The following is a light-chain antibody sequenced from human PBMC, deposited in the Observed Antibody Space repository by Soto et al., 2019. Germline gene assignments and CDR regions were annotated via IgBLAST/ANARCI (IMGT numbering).Light chain of an antibody. Sequence: GLTQSPATVSLSPGERPTLSCRPSQSVRGYLAWYQQKPGQAPRLLIFDASNRATGIPPRFGGSGSGTDFTLTIRSLEPEDFAVYYCQQYNNWPPITFGQGTRWRL. CDR3: QQYNNWPPIT. V-gene: IGKV3-11*01. CDR2: DAS. J-gene: IGKJ5*01. CDR1: QSVRGY.